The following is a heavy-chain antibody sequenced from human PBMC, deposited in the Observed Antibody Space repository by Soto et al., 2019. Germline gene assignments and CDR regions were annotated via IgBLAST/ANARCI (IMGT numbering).Heavy chain of an antibody. Sequence: ASVKVSCKASGYTFTSYDINWVRQATGQGLEWMGWMNPNSGNTGYAQKFQGRVTMTRNTSISTAYMELSSLRSEDTAVYYCARDIVDTAMVTVDYWGQGTLVTVSS. CDR1: GYTFTSYD. CDR2: MNPNSGNT. CDR3: ARDIVDTAMVTVDY. J-gene: IGHJ4*02. D-gene: IGHD5-18*01. V-gene: IGHV1-8*01.